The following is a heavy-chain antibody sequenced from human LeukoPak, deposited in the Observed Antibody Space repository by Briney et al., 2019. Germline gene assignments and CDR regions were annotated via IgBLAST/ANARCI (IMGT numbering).Heavy chain of an antibody. D-gene: IGHD3-16*02. CDR3: ARITFGGVIALYFDY. CDR1: GGSISSSIYY. V-gene: IGHV4-39*07. CDR2: IYYSGST. J-gene: IGHJ4*02. Sequence: SETLSLTCTVSGGSISSSIYYWGWIRQPPGKGLEWIGSIYYSGSTNYNPSLRTRVTISVDTSKNQFSLKLSSVTAADTAVYYCARITFGGVIALYFDYWGQGTLVTVSS.